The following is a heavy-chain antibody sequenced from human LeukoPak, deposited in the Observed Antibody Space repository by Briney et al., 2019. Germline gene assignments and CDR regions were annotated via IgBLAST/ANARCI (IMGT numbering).Heavy chain of an antibody. CDR3: AKAGDYYDSSGYKYFQH. V-gene: IGHV3-23*01. J-gene: IGHJ1*01. CDR1: GFTFSIHG. D-gene: IGHD3-22*01. CDR2: ISPGADIT. Sequence: GGTLRLSCAASGFTFSIHGMNWVRQAPGKGLEWVSGISPGADITYYAESVKGRFTISRDNSKNTLYLQINTLRAEDTAVYYCAKAGDYYDSSGYKYFQHWGQGTLVTVSS.